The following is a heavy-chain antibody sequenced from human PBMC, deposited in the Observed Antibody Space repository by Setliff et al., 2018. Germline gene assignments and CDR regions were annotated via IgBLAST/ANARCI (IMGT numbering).Heavy chain of an antibody. CDR1: GFSFSSYA. CDR3: AKARYCSGTSCAFDD. Sequence: LRLSCAASGFSFSSYAMSWVRQAPGKGLEWVSTTSGGGGFSTYYADSVKGRFTISRDNSKDTVYLQMSSLRAEDTAVYYCAKARYCSGTSCAFDDWGQGTLVTVSS. CDR2: TSGGGGFST. D-gene: IGHD2-2*01. V-gene: IGHV3-23*01. J-gene: IGHJ4*02.